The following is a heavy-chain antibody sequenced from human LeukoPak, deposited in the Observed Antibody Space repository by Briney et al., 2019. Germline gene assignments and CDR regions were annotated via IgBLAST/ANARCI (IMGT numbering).Heavy chain of an antibody. J-gene: IGHJ6*02. CDR2: TYYRSKWYN. CDR1: GDSVSSNSAA. Sequence: SRTLSLTCAISGDSVSSNSAAWNWIRQSPSRGLEWLGRTYYRSKWYNDYAVSVKSRITINPDTSKNQFSLQLNSVTPEDTAVYYCASEVIAVAGNYYYGMDVWGQGTTVTVSS. D-gene: IGHD6-19*01. CDR3: ASEVIAVAGNYYYGMDV. V-gene: IGHV6-1*01.